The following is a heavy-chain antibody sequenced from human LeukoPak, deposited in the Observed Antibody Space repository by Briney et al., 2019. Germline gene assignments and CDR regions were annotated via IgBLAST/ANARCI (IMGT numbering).Heavy chain of an antibody. CDR3: ARVYSWGRYRDNPDY. V-gene: IGHV1-2*02. CDR2: SNPDSGGA. D-gene: IGHD3-16*02. Sequence: ASVPVSCQHSGYTFPDHYMHMLRQAPGQGLEWMGWSNPDSGGANYAQSFQGRVTMTRDTSLSTAYMELSRLRSDDTAVYYCARVYSWGRYRDNPDYSGQGTLVTVSS. CDR1: GYTFPDHY. J-gene: IGHJ4*02.